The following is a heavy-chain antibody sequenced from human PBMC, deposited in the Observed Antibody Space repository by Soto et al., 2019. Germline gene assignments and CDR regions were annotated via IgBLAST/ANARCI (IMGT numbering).Heavy chain of an antibody. CDR1: GFTFSNYA. Sequence: EVQLFESGVGLVQPWGSLRLSCAASGFTFSNYAMNWVRQAPGKGLEWVSAISNSFSDGNTHYADSVKGRFTISRDNDKNTVFLEMNSLRAEDTAVYYCAKVFSPEGGNYFDYWGQGTLVTVSS. CDR3: AKVFSPEGGNYFDY. CDR2: ISNSFSDGNT. J-gene: IGHJ4*02. V-gene: IGHV3-23*01.